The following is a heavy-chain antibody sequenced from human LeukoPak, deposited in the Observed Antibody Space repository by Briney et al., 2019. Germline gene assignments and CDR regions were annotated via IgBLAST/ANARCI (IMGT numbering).Heavy chain of an antibody. V-gene: IGHV3-66*01. J-gene: IGHJ6*03. CDR1: EFSVGSNY. CDR3: ARVQGIVIVPSAVYYMDV. CDR2: IYSGGST. D-gene: IGHD2-2*01. Sequence: GGSLRLSCAASEFSVGSNYMTWVRQAPGKGLEWVSLIYSGGSTYYADSVKGRFTISRDNSKNTLYLQMNSLRAEDTAVYYCARVQGIVIVPSAVYYMDVWGKGTTLTVSS.